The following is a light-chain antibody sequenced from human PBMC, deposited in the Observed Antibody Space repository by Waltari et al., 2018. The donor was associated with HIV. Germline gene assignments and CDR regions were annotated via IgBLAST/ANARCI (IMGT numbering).Light chain of an antibody. Sequence: QSPLTHPRPVSGSPGQSVTIPCTGTSSHFCAKNYVSWYQQTPGKAPVLLIFDVSQRPSGVPDRFSGSKSGNTASLTISGLQAVDEADYYCCSYAGKYTWVFGTGTKVTVL. CDR3: CSYAGKYTWV. CDR2: DVS. CDR1: SSHFCAKNY. V-gene: IGLV2-11*01. J-gene: IGLJ1*01.